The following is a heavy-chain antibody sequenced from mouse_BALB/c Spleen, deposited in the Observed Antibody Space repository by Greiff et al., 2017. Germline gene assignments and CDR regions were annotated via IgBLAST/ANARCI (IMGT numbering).Heavy chain of an antibody. J-gene: IGHJ3*01. CDR1: GYAFSSYW. CDR2: IYPGDGDT. V-gene: IGHV1-80*01. CDR3: ARGEDDGAWVAY. Sequence: VQLQQSGAELVRPGSSVKISCKASGYAFSSYWMNWLKQRPGQGLEWIGQIYPGDGDTNYNGKFKVKATLTADKSSSTAYMQLSSLTSEDSAVYFCARGEDDGAWVAYWGQGTLVTVSA. D-gene: IGHD1-1*01.